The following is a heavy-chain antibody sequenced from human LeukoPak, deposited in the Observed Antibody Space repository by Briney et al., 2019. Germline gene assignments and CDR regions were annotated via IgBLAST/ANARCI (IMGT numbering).Heavy chain of an antibody. V-gene: IGHV4-34*01. CDR2: TNHSGST. CDR1: GGSFSGYY. J-gene: IGHJ4*02. CDR3: ARLTAFMFGEFGFDY. Sequence: SETLSLTCAVYGGSFSGYYWSWIRQPPGKGLEWIGETNHSGSTNYNPSLKSRVTMSVDTSKNQFSLKLSSVTAADTAVYYCARLTAFMFGEFGFDYWGQGTLVTVSS. D-gene: IGHD3-10*02.